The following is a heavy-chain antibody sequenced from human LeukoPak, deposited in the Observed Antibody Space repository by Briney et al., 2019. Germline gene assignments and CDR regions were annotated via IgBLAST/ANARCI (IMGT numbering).Heavy chain of an antibody. CDR2: INSDGSTT. CDR3: ARAARADCTSPACHSWLAP. J-gene: IGHJ5*02. D-gene: IGHD2-8*01. V-gene: IGHV3-74*01. CDR1: GLTFSSSA. Sequence: PGGSLRLSCAASGLTFSSSAMSWVRQAPGKGLVWVSRINSDGSTTTYADSVKGRFTISRDNAKNTLYLQMNSLRAEDTAVYYCARAARADCTSPACHSWLAPWGQGTQVTVSS.